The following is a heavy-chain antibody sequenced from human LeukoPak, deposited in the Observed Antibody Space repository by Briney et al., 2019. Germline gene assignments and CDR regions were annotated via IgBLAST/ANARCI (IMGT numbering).Heavy chain of an antibody. CDR2: ISSSSSLI. CDR1: GFTFSIYN. V-gene: IGHV3-21*01. J-gene: IGHJ6*02. Sequence: SGGSLRLSCAASGFTFSIYNMNWVRRAPGKGLVWVSSISSSSSLIYYADSVKGRFTISRDNAKNSLYLQMNSLRAEDTAVYYCARDDHEVVTWYYAMDVWGQGTTVTVSS. D-gene: IGHD2-21*02. CDR3: ARDDHEVVTWYYAMDV.